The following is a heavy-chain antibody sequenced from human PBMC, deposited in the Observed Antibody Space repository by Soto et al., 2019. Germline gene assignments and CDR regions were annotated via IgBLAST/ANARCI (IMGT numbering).Heavy chain of an antibody. CDR2: IGNDGTVT. CDR3: AKDAVYGDGLWLAAN. CDR1: GFTFARYG. V-gene: IGHV3-33*03. J-gene: IGHJ4*02. D-gene: IGHD2-21*02. Sequence: QVQLVESGGGMVQPGRSLRLSCAGSGFTFARYGIHWVRQAPGKGMEWVAVIGNDGTVTYYADSVKGRFILSRDNSKTTVYLQMNSPRVEDTAVYYCAKDAVYGDGLWLAANWGQGTLVTVSS.